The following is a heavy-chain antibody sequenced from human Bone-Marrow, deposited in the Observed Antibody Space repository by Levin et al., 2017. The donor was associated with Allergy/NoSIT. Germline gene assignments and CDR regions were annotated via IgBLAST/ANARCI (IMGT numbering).Heavy chain of an antibody. Sequence: PSETLSLTCTVSGGSISSSSFYWGWIRQPPGKGLEWIGTIYYSGSTYYNPSLKSRVTISVDTSKKQFSLKLSSVTAADTAVYYCARRLFGGLDAFDIWGQGTMVTVSS. CDR1: GGSISSSSFY. V-gene: IGHV4-39*01. CDR2: IYYSGST. CDR3: ARRLFGGLDAFDI. D-gene: IGHD3-10*01. J-gene: IGHJ3*02.